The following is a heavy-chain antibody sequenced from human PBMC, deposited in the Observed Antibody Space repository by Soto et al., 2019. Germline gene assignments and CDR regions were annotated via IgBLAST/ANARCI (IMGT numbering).Heavy chain of an antibody. Sequence: QVRLQESGPGLVKPSKTLSLTCSVSGGSISSPGYYWTWISQQPGKSLEWIGHIFHSGTTSYNPSLQSRVTISSETSENQFSLNLTSVTAADTAVYFCATGRWGAYGSPAGWFAPWGRGTLVSVSS. CDR2: IFHSGTT. V-gene: IGHV4-31*03. CDR1: GGSISSPGYY. D-gene: IGHD3-16*01. J-gene: IGHJ5*02. CDR3: ATGRWGAYGSPAGWFAP.